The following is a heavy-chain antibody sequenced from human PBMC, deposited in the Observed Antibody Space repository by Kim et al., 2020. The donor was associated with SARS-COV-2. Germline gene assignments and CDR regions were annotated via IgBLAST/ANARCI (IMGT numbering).Heavy chain of an antibody. J-gene: IGHJ6*01. D-gene: IGHD3-3*01. CDR2: IYGSAST. V-gene: IGHV4-31*01. CDR3: ARGITIFGGVIHGMDV. CDR1: GGSTSSGDYY. Sequence: SETLSLTCTVSGGSTSSGDYYWSRHRQPQGMGLVWFGYIYGSASTNYNPSLQSSVSISVATSKYYFSLNLCSVTAAVAAVCDGARGITIFGGVIHGMDV.